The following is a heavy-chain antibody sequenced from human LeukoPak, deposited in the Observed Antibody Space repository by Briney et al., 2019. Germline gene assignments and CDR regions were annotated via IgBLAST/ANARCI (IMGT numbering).Heavy chain of an antibody. CDR1: GFTFSSYA. Sequence: PGGSLRLSCAASGFTFSSYAMSWVRQAPGKGLEWVSAISGSGGTTYYANSVKGRFTFSRDNSKNTLYLQMNSLRAEDTAVYYCAKWPNYSNYPYYGMDVWGQGTTVTVSS. CDR2: ISGSGGTT. V-gene: IGHV3-23*01. D-gene: IGHD4-11*01. CDR3: AKWPNYSNYPYYGMDV. J-gene: IGHJ6*02.